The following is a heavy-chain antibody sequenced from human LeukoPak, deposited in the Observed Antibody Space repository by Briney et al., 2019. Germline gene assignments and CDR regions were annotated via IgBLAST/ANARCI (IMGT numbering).Heavy chain of an antibody. CDR3: ANPPSIVGETYDAFDI. Sequence: GGSLRLSCAASGLIFSSYGMHWVRQAPGEGLEWVAYIRHDESKTFYADSVKGRFTISRDNSKNTVYLQMNSLRAEDTAVYYCANPPSIVGETYDAFDIWGQGTMVTVSS. J-gene: IGHJ3*02. CDR1: GLIFSSYG. CDR2: IRHDESKT. V-gene: IGHV3-30*02. D-gene: IGHD1-26*01.